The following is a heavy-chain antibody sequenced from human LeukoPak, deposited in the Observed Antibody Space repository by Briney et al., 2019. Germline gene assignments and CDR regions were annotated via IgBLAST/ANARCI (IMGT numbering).Heavy chain of an antibody. CDR2: ISYDGSNK. V-gene: IGHV3-30-3*01. Sequence: GGSLRLSCAASGFTFSSYAMHWVRQAPGKGLEWVAVISYDGSNKYYADSVKGRFTISRDNSKNTLYLQMNSLRAEDTAVYYCARDQSGSTLYYFDYRGQGTLVTVSS. CDR1: GFTFSSYA. J-gene: IGHJ4*02. D-gene: IGHD1-26*01. CDR3: ARDQSGSTLYYFDY.